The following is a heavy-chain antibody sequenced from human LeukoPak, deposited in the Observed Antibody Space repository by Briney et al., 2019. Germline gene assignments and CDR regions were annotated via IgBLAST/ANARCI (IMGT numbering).Heavy chain of an antibody. D-gene: IGHD3-3*01. V-gene: IGHV3-23*01. CDR2: ISGSGGST. CDR1: GFTYSSYA. J-gene: IGHJ4*02. Sequence: PGGSLRLSCAASGFTYSSYAMSWVRQAPGKGLEWVSAISGSGGSTYYADSVKGRFTISRDNSKNTLYLQMNSLRAEDTAVYHCAKTRGYYDFWSGYYEIDYWGQGTLVTVSS. CDR3: AKTRGYYDFWSGYYEIDY.